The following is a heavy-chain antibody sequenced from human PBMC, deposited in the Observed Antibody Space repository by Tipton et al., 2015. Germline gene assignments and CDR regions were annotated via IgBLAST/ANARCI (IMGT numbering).Heavy chain of an antibody. CDR1: GFTFTNAW. CDR2: INSDGSTI. V-gene: IGHV3-74*01. J-gene: IGHJ3*02. D-gene: IGHD2-8*02. CDR3: ARGGVSGGFDM. Sequence: SLRLSCAASGFTFTNAWMNWVRQAPGKGLVWVSRINSDGSTIDYADSVKGRFIISRDNAKNTLYLEMNSLRVEDTAVYYCARGGVSGGFDMWGQGTMVTVSS.